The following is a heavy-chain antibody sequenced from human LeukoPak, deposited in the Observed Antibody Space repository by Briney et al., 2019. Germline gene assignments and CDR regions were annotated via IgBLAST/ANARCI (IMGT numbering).Heavy chain of an antibody. V-gene: IGHV1-46*01. CDR2: ISPTGGNT. CDR3: ARLYGRYSGTYQDY. J-gene: IGHJ4*02. D-gene: IGHD1-26*01. CDR1: GYTFTSYY. Sequence: ASVKVSCKASGYTFTSYYMQWVRQAPGQGFEWMGMISPTGGNTNYAQNSQGRVTMTRDTSTTTVYMELSSLRSEDTAVYYCARLYGRYSGTYQDYWGQGTLVTVSS.